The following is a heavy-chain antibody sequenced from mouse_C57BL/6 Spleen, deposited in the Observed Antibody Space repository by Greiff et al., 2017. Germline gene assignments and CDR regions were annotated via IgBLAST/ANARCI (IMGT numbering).Heavy chain of an antibody. CDR3: ALITTVVATVDY. V-gene: IGHV1-82*01. J-gene: IGHJ2*01. CDR1: GYAFSSSW. D-gene: IGHD1-1*01. CDR2: IYPGDGDT. Sequence: QVQLKQSGPELVKPGASVKISCKASGYAFSSSWMNWVKQRPGKGLEWIGRIYPGDGDTNYNGKFKGKATLTADKSSSTAYMQLSSLTSEDSAVYFCALITTVVATVDYWGQGTTLTVSS.